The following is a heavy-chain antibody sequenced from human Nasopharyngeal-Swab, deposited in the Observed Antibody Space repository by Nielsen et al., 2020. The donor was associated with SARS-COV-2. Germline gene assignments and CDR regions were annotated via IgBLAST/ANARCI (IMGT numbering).Heavy chain of an antibody. CDR3: ARPYSGSYYGAFDI. CDR2: ISYDGSNK. V-gene: IGHV3-30*03. Sequence: GGSLRLSCAASEFTFSSYGMHWVRQAPGKGLEWVAVISYDGSNKYYADSVKGRFTISRDNSKNTLYLQMNSLRAEDTAVYYCARPYSGSYYGAFDIWGQGTMVTVSS. J-gene: IGHJ3*02. D-gene: IGHD1-26*01. CDR1: EFTFSSYG.